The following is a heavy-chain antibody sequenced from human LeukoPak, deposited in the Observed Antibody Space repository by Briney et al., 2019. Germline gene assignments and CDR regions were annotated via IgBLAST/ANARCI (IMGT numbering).Heavy chain of an antibody. D-gene: IGHD6-25*01. V-gene: IGHV4-34*01. CDR2: INHSGST. CDR3: ARVQSGYFQH. CDR1: GGSISSYY. Sequence: PSETLSLTCTVSGGSISSYYWSWIRQPPGKGLEWIGEINHSGSTNYNPSLKSRVTISVDTSKNQFSLKLSSVTAADTAVYYCARVQSGYFQHWGQGTLVTVSS. J-gene: IGHJ1*01.